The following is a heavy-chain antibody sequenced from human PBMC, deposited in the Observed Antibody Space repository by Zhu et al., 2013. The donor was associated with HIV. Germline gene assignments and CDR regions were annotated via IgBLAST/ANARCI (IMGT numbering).Heavy chain of an antibody. Sequence: QVQLVQSGAEVKKPGSSVKVSCKASGGTFSSYAISWVRQAPGQGLEWMGGIIPIFGTANYAQKFQGRVTITADKSTSTAYMELSSLRSEDTAVYYCAARDPAGKVAVAGTNWFDPWGQGTLVTVSS. V-gene: IGHV1-69*06. CDR3: AARDPAGKVAVAGTNWFDP. D-gene: IGHD6-19*01. CDR1: GGTFSSYA. CDR2: IIPIFGTA. J-gene: IGHJ5*02.